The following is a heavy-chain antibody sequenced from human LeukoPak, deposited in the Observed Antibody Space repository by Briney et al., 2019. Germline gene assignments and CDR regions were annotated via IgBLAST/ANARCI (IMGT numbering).Heavy chain of an antibody. CDR1: GGSISSSSYY. D-gene: IGHD3-22*01. V-gene: IGHV4-39*07. CDR3: ASLGTYSSGWTRIQYYDSSGYPDY. J-gene: IGHJ4*02. Sequence: SETLSLTCTVSGGSISSSSYYWGWIRQPPGKGLEWIGSIYYSGSTYYNPSLKSRVTISVDTSKNQFSLKLSSVTAADTAVYYCASLGTYSSGWTRIQYYDSSGYPDYWGQGTLVTVSS. CDR2: IYYSGST.